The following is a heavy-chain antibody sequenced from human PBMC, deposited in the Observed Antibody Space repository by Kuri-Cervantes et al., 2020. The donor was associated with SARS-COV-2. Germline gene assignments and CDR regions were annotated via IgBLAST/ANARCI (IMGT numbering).Heavy chain of an antibody. V-gene: IGHV3-30-3*01. CDR3: ASQLLLGRFDY. D-gene: IGHD2-2*01. J-gene: IGHJ4*02. CDR1: GFTVNNNF. CDR2: ISYDGSNK. Sequence: LSLTCAASGFTVNNNFMIWVRQAPGKGLEWVAVISYDGSNKYYADSVKGRFTISRDNSKNTLYLQMNSLRAEDTAVYYCASQLLLGRFDYWGQGTLVTVSS.